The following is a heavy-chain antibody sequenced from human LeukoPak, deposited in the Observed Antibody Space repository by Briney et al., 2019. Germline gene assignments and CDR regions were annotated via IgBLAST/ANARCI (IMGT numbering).Heavy chain of an antibody. CDR3: ARYYYDSSGYYSDY. V-gene: IGHV3-21*01. CDR1: RFTFSSYS. D-gene: IGHD3-22*01. CDR2: ISSSGSYI. Sequence: GGSLRLSCAASRFTFSSYSMNWVRQAPGKGLEWVSSISSSGSYIYYADSVKGRFTISRDNAKNSLYLQMNSLRAEDTAVYYCARYYYDSSGYYSDYWGQGTLVTVSS. J-gene: IGHJ4*02.